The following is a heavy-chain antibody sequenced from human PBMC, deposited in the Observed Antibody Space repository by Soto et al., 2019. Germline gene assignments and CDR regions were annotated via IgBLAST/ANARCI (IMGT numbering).Heavy chain of an antibody. CDR2: IYPGDSNT. J-gene: IGHJ4*02. D-gene: IGHD5-12*01. CDR3: ARLKRDGHNYSPLYY. Sequence: PGESLKISCKGYGYRFTSYWIGWVRQMPGKGLEWMGIIYPGDSNTKYSPSLQGQVTISADKSISTAYLQWSSLKASDTAMYYCARLKRDGHNYSPLYYWGQGTLVTVSS. V-gene: IGHV5-51*01. CDR1: GYRFTSYW.